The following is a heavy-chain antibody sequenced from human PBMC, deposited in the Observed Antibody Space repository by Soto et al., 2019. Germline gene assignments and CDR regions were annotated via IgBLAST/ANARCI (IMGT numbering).Heavy chain of an antibody. J-gene: IGHJ5*02. CDR1: GGTFSSYA. CDR2: VIPIFGTA. V-gene: IGHV1-69*01. Sequence: QVQLVQSGAEVTKPGSSVKVSCKASGGTFSSYAISWVRQAPGQGLEWMGGVIPIFGTANYAQKFQGRVTNTADESTSTAYMEQSSLRSEDTAVYYCARVRYSSGWHNWFDPWGQGTLVTVSS. CDR3: ARVRYSSGWHNWFDP. D-gene: IGHD6-19*01.